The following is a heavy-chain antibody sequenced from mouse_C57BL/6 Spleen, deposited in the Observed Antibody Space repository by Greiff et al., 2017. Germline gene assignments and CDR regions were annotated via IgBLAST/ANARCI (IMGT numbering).Heavy chain of an antibody. J-gene: IGHJ2*01. CDR2: IDPSDSYT. CDR3: ARGDLNGSSPYFDY. D-gene: IGHD1-1*01. Sequence: QVQLQQPGAELVKPGASVKLSCKASGYTFTSYWMQWVKQRPGQGLEWIGEIDPSDSYTNYTQKFKGKATLTVDTSSSTAYMQLSSLTSEDSAVYYCARGDLNGSSPYFDYWGQGTTLTVSS. CDR1: GYTFTSYW. V-gene: IGHV1-50*01.